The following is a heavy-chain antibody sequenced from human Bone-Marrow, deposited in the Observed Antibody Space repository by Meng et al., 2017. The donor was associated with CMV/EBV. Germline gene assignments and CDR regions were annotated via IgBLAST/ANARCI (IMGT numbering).Heavy chain of an antibody. CDR2: ISSSGSTI. CDR1: GFTFSSYE. V-gene: IGHV3-48*03. D-gene: IGHD2-2*01. Sequence: GESLKISCAASGFTFSSYEMNWVRQAPGKGLEWVSYISSSGSTIYYADSVKGRFTISRDNAKNSLYLQMNSLRAEDTAVYYCARSPGGAPADFYYYYGMDVWGQGTTVTVSS. CDR3: ARSPGGAPADFYYYYGMDV. J-gene: IGHJ6*02.